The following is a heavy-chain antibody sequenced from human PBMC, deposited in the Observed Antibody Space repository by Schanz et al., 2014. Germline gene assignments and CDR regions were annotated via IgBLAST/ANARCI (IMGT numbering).Heavy chain of an antibody. J-gene: IGHJ4*02. CDR3: ARDRGYCSGGSCLTFDY. Sequence: QVQLVESGGGLVKPGGSLRLSCAASGFTFRDYYMSWILQAPGKGLEWVSDISSGSSYANYADSVKGRFTISRDNAKNSLYLQMNSLRAEDTAVYYCARDRGYCSGGSCLTFDYWGQGTLVTVSS. CDR2: ISSGSSYA. V-gene: IGHV3-11*06. D-gene: IGHD2-15*01. CDR1: GFTFRDYY.